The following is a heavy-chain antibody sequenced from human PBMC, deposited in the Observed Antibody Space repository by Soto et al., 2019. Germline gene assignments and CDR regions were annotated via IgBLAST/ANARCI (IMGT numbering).Heavy chain of an antibody. CDR2: ITPFLGTP. V-gene: IGHV1-69*08. CDR3: ARDGGITGTTEGYFDY. Sequence: QVQLVQSGAEVQKPGSSVKVSCKASGGTFLSSSFSWVRQAPGQRLEWMGRITPFLGTPNYAQQFHGRVTIIADKSTSTVYMELTSLSSEDTAVYYCARDGGITGTTEGYFDYWGQGTLVTVSS. J-gene: IGHJ4*02. D-gene: IGHD1-7*01. CDR1: GGTFLSSS.